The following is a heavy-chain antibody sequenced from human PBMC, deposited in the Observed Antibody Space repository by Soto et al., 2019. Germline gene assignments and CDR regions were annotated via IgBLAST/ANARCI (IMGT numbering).Heavy chain of an antibody. Sequence: PGGSLRLSCAASGFTFSSYWMHWVRQAPGKGLVWVSRINSDGSITSYADSVKGRFTISRDNAKNTLYLQMNSLRAEDTAVYYCAKVTYSRSFRYYYYGMEVWGKGTTVTASS. CDR1: GFTFSSYW. V-gene: IGHV3-74*01. D-gene: IGHD6-6*01. CDR3: AKVTYSRSFRYYYYGMEV. CDR2: INSDGSIT. J-gene: IGHJ6*04.